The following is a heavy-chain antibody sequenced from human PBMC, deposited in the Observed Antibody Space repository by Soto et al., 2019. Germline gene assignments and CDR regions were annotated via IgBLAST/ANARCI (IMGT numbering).Heavy chain of an antibody. D-gene: IGHD6-19*01. V-gene: IGHV3-30*18. CDR2: ISYDGSNK. CDR3: AKVLGIAVVYDAFDI. J-gene: IGHJ3*02. CDR1: GFTFSNYG. Sequence: QVQLMESGGGVVQPGRSLRLSCAASGFTFSNYGIHWVRQAPGKGLEWVAIISYDGSNKYYADSVKGRFTISRDNSKNTLYLQMNSLRAEDTAVYYCAKVLGIAVVYDAFDIWGQGTMVTVSS.